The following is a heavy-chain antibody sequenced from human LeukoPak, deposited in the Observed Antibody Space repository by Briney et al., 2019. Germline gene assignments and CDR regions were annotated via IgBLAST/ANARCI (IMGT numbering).Heavy chain of an antibody. Sequence: SVKVSCKASGGTFSSYAISWVRQAPGQGLEWMGRIIPILGIANYAQKFQGRVTITADKSTSTAYMELSGLRSEDTAVCYCARNGEASNYSSSFLVPLWYYYYYGMDVWGQGTTVTVSS. CDR2: IIPILGIA. CDR1: GGTFSSYA. CDR3: ARNGEASNYSSSFLVPLWYYYYYGMDV. V-gene: IGHV1-69*04. D-gene: IGHD6-13*01. J-gene: IGHJ6*02.